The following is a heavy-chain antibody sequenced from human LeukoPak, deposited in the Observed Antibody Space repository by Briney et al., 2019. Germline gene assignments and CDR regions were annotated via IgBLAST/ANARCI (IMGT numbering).Heavy chain of an antibody. V-gene: IGHV4-59*01. Sequence: SETLSLTCTVSGGSIGSYYWSWIWQPPGKGLEWIGYIYYTGSTKYNPSLKSRVTISLDTSKNHFTLKLSSVTAADTAVYYCARDKAVAGTDQYYGMDVWGQGTTVTVSS. CDR3: ARDKAVAGTDQYYGMDV. CDR1: GGSIGSYY. CDR2: IYYTGST. J-gene: IGHJ6*02. D-gene: IGHD6-19*01.